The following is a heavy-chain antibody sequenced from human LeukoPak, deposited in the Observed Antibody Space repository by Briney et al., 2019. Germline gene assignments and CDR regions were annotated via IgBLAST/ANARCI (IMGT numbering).Heavy chain of an antibody. J-gene: IGHJ4*02. V-gene: IGHV3-74*01. Sequence: PGGSLRLSCAASGFTFNNYWMHWVRQAPGKGLVWVSHINSDGSSTNYADSVKGRFTISRDNAKNTPYLQMNSLRAEDTAVYYCARATGTSSSLYDYWGQGTLVTVSS. D-gene: IGHD1-1*01. CDR2: INSDGSST. CDR1: GFTFNNYW. CDR3: ARATGTSSSLYDY.